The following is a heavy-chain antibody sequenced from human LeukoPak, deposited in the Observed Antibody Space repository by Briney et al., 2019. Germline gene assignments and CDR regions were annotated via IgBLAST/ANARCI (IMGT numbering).Heavy chain of an antibody. CDR1: GFTFSSYG. Sequence: PGGSLRLSCAASGFTFSSYGMHWVRQAPGKGLEWVAVISYDGSNKYYADSVRGRSTISRDNSKNTLYLQMNSLRAEDTAVYYCAKDHFRSTVDHYYGMDVWGQGTTVTVSS. D-gene: IGHD3-3*02. CDR3: AKDHFRSTVDHYYGMDV. V-gene: IGHV3-30*18. J-gene: IGHJ6*02. CDR2: ISYDGSNK.